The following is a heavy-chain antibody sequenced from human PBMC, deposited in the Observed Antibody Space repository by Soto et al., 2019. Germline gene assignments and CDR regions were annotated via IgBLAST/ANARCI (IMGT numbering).Heavy chain of an antibody. J-gene: IGHJ6*02. CDR3: ARDPNDGSAYYHNDYYGMDV. V-gene: IGHV1-3*01. D-gene: IGHD3-22*01. CDR1: GYTFTSYG. CDR2: INAGNGNT. Sequence: QIQLMQSGAEVKKPGASVKVSCKASGYTFTSYGIHWVRQAPGQRLEWTGWINAGNGNTKYSEKFQGRVTITRDTAACAAYLELSSLRSEDTAVYYCARDPNDGSAYYHNDYYGMDVWGQGTTVTVSS.